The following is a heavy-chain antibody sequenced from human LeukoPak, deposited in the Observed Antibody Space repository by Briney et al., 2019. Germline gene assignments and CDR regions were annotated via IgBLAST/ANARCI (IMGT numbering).Heavy chain of an antibody. CDR2: VHDSGAT. J-gene: IGHJ3*01. D-gene: IGHD2-8*02. CDR1: GGSITGHF. Sequence: SETLSLTCSVSGGSITGHFWSWLRQAPGKTLERLGYVHDSGATDYNPSLKTRLTISLHTSTNQFFLRLTAVTAADTAFYYRAREEGAAGESLDFWGQGTMVTVSS. V-gene: IGHV4-59*11. CDR3: AREEGAAGESLDF.